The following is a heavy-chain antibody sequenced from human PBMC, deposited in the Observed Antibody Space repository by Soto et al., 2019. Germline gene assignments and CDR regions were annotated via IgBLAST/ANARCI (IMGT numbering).Heavy chain of an antibody. D-gene: IGHD1-26*01. V-gene: IGHV5-10-1*01. CDR1: GYSFTSYW. Sequence: GESLKISCKGSGYSFTSYWISWVRQMPGKGLEWMGRIDPSDSYTNYSPSFQGHVTISADKSISTAYLQWSSLKASDTAMYYCARHGVVGATSGSYYYYGMDVWAQGTTVTVSS. CDR2: IDPSDSYT. J-gene: IGHJ6*02. CDR3: ARHGVVGATSGSYYYYGMDV.